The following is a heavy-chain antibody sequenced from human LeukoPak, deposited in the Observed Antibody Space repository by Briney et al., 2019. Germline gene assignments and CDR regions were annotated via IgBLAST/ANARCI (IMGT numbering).Heavy chain of an antibody. D-gene: IGHD3-10*01. Sequence: SETLSLTCTVSDGSINSRGYYWAWIRQPPGKGLEWIGSISIYYSGSTYYNPSLKSRVTISVDTSKNQFSLKLSSVTAADTAVYYCARGRRKSYYGYWFDPWGQGTLVTVSS. CDR1: DGSINSRGYY. CDR2: ISIYYSGST. V-gene: IGHV4-39*07. J-gene: IGHJ5*02. CDR3: ARGRRKSYYGYWFDP.